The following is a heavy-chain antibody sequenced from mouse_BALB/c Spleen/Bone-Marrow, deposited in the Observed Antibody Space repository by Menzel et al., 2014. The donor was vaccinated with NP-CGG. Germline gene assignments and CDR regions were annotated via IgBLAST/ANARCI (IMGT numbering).Heavy chain of an antibody. D-gene: IGHD2-12*01. CDR1: GFSFSNYG. CDR3: ARHAYYNQTEVSFVY. J-gene: IGHJ3*01. CDR2: ISGDGRYT. Sequence: EVKLVESGGGLVKSGGSLKLSCAASGFSFSNYGMSWVRQTPEKRLEWVATISGDGRYTFYSDSVKGRFTISRENAKNNLYLQLSSLRSEDTALYYCARHAYYNQTEVSFVYWGQGTLVTVSA. V-gene: IGHV5-9-2*01.